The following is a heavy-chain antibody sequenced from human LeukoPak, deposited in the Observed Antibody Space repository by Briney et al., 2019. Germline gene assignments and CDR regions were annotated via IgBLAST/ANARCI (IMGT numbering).Heavy chain of an antibody. CDR2: ITLSGGST. J-gene: IGHJ6*04. V-gene: IGHV3-23*01. CDR1: GYTLSYYD. Sequence: GGSVRLSCAASGYTLSYYDMSWVRQAPGKGLEWVASITLSGGSTFYADSVKGRVTISRDNSKNTLYLQVTSLSAEDTAVYYCAKRGNPAVGHHFLDVWRKGTTVSVSS. D-gene: IGHD2-2*01. CDR3: AKRGNPAVGHHFLDV.